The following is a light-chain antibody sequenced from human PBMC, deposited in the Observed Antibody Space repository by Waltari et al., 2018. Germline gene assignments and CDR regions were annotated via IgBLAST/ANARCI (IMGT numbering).Light chain of an antibody. CDR3: SSYTSISTWV. Sequence: QSALTQPASVSESPGQSITISCTGTSSDVGGYNYVSWYQHHPGKAPKLMIYDVSHRPSGVSDRFPGSKSGNTASLTISGLQAEDEADYFCSSYTSISTWVFGGGTKLTVL. CDR2: DVS. J-gene: IGLJ3*02. CDR1: SSDVGGYNY. V-gene: IGLV2-14*03.